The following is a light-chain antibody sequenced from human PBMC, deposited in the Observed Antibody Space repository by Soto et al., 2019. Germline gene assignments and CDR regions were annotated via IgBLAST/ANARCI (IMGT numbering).Light chain of an antibody. Sequence: QSVLTQPPSVSGAPGQRVTISCTGSSSNIGAGYDVHWYQQLPGTAPKLLVSGDTNRPSGVPDRFSGSKSGTSASLAITGLRAADEADYYCQSFDSSLSGWVFGGGTKLTVL. J-gene: IGLJ3*02. CDR3: QSFDSSLSGWV. CDR1: SSNIGAGYD. V-gene: IGLV1-40*01. CDR2: GDT.